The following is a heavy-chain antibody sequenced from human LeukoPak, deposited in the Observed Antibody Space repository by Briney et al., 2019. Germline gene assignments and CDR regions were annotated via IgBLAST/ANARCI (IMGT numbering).Heavy chain of an antibody. Sequence: PGGSLRLSCAASGFTFSKYWMLWVRHAPGKGLESVSRINTDGTVTTYADSVKGRFTVSRDNADNTMFQQMNSGRDEDTAVYYCATKQWLAPPPDSWGQGTPVTVSS. CDR1: GFTFSKYW. CDR2: INTDGTVT. D-gene: IGHD6-19*01. V-gene: IGHV3-74*01. CDR3: ATKQWLAPPPDS. J-gene: IGHJ4*02.